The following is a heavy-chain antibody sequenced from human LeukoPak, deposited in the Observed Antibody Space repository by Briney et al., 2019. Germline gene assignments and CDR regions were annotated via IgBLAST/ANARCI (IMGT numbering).Heavy chain of an antibody. V-gene: IGHV4-61*01. J-gene: IGHJ4*02. CDR2: IYYSGST. Sequence: SETLSLTCTVSGGSFSSGSYYWSWIRQPPGKGLEWIGYIYYSGSTNYNPSLKSRVTISVDTSKNQFSLKLSSVTAADTAVYYCARDSGYSGYDLAFDYWGQGTLVTVSS. CDR3: ARDSGYSGYDLAFDY. D-gene: IGHD5-12*01. CDR1: GGSFSSGSYY.